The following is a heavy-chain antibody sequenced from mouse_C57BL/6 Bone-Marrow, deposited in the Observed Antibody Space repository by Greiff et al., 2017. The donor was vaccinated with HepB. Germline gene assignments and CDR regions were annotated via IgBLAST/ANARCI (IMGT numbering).Heavy chain of an antibody. V-gene: IGHV1-15*01. Sequence: QVQLQQSGAELVRPGASVTLSCKASGYTFTDYEMHWVKQTPVHGLEWIGAIDPETGGTAYNQKFKGKAILTADKSSSTAYMELRSLTSEDSAVYYCKREGYPWFAYWGQGTLVTVSA. CDR2: IDPETGGT. CDR1: GYTFTDYE. D-gene: IGHD2-2*01. CDR3: KREGYPWFAY. J-gene: IGHJ3*01.